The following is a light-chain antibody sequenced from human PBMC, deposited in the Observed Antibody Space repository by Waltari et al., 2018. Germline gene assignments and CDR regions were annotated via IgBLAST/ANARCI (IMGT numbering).Light chain of an antibody. J-gene: IGKJ1*01. V-gene: IGKV3-20*01. CDR2: HAS. Sequence: EIVLTQSPGSLSLSPGERATLSCRASQSVSKYLAWYQQKPGQAPRLLIYHASSMATGIPDRFSGSGFGTDFSLTISRLEPEDFAVYYCQKYESLPATFGQGTKVEIK. CDR1: QSVSKY. CDR3: QKYESLPAT.